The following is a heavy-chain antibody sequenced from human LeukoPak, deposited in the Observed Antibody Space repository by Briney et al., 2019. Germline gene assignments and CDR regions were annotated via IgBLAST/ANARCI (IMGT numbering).Heavy chain of an antibody. J-gene: IGHJ5*02. D-gene: IGHD2-2*01. V-gene: IGHV1-69*13. CDR1: GGTFSSYA. CDR2: IIPIFGTA. CDR3: ARDPNSKVVPAARLTLNWFDP. Sequence: SVKVSCKASGGTFSSYAISWVRQAPGQGLEWMGGIIPIFGTANYAQKFQGRVTITADESTSTAYMELSSLRSEDTAVYYCARDPNSKVVPAARLTLNWFDPWGQGTLVTVSS.